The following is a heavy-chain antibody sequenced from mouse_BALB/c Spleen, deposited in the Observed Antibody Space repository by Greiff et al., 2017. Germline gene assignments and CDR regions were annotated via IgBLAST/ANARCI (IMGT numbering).Heavy chain of an antibody. CDR2: IRLKSNNYAT. Sequence: EVKVEESGGGLVQPGGSMKLSCVASGFTFSNYWMNWVRQSPEKGLEWVAEIRLKSNNYATHYAESVKGRFTISRDDSKSSVYLQMNNLRAEDTGIYYCTRGGYDVDYFDYGGQGTTLTVSS. D-gene: IGHD2-2*01. V-gene: IGHV6-6*02. CDR1: GFTFSNYW. J-gene: IGHJ2*01. CDR3: TRGGYDVDYFDY.